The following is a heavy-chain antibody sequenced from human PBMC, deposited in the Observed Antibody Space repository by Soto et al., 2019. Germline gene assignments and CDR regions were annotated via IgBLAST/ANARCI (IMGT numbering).Heavy chain of an antibody. V-gene: IGHV3-74*01. CDR2: INSDGSST. CDR3: ARSPKGRWLQAHFDY. D-gene: IGHD5-12*01. J-gene: IGHJ4*02. Sequence: GGSLRLSCAASGFTFSSYWMHWVRQAPGKGLAWVSRINSDGSSTSYADSVKGRFTISRDNAKNTLYLQMNSLRAEDTAVYYCARSPKGRWLQAHFDYWGQGTLVTVSS. CDR1: GFTFSSYW.